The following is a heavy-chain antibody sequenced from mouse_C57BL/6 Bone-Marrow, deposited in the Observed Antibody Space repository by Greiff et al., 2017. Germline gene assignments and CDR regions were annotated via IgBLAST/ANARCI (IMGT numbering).Heavy chain of an antibody. Sequence: QVQLQQPGAELVKPGASVKVSCKASGYTFTSYWMHWVKQRPGQGLEWIGRIRPSDSDTNYNQKFKGKATLTVDKSSSTAYMQLSSLTSEDSAVYYCAIIYGSSRGWYFDVWGTGTTVTVSS. D-gene: IGHD1-1*01. J-gene: IGHJ1*03. CDR2: IRPSDSDT. V-gene: IGHV1-74*01. CDR3: AIIYGSSRGWYFDV. CDR1: GYTFTSYW.